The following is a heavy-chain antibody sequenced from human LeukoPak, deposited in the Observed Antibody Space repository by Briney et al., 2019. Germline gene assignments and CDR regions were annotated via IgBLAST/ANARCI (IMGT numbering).Heavy chain of an antibody. D-gene: IGHD2-2*01. J-gene: IGHJ5*02. V-gene: IGHV3-23*01. Sequence: PGGSLRLSCAASGFTFDDYGMSWVRQAPGKGLEWVSAISGSGGSTYYADSVKGRFTISRDNSKNTLYLQMNSLRAEDTAVYYCAREYQLPSYNWFDPWGQGTLVTVSS. CDR3: AREYQLPSYNWFDP. CDR1: GFTFDDYG. CDR2: ISGSGGST.